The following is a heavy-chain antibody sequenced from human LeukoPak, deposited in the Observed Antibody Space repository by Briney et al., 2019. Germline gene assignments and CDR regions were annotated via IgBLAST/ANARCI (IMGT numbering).Heavy chain of an antibody. V-gene: IGHV1-8*02. J-gene: IGHJ2*01. Sequence: GSSVKVSCKASGGTFSSYAISWVRQAPGQGLEWMGWMNPNSGNTGYAQKFQGRVTMTRNTSISTAYMELSSLRSEDTAVYYCARVVGRRPWYFDLWGRGTLVTVSS. CDR3: ARVVGRRPWYFDL. CDR1: GGTFSSYA. D-gene: IGHD3-10*01. CDR2: MNPNSGNT.